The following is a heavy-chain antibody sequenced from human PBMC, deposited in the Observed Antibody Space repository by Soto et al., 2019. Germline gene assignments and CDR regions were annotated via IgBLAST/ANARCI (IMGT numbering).Heavy chain of an antibody. CDR2: ITWDSGKI. Sequence: GGSLRLSCTASGFTFDDYAMHWVRQGPGRGLEWVSGITWDSGKIAYADSVKGRFTIARDDDNNSLYLQMNSLRPEDTALYYCVKDSYADFHRVLSTAEYFFDYWGHGTLVTVSS. D-gene: IGHD2-15*01. CDR3: VKDSYADFHRVLSTAEYFFDY. V-gene: IGHV3-9*01. J-gene: IGHJ4*01. CDR1: GFTFDDYA.